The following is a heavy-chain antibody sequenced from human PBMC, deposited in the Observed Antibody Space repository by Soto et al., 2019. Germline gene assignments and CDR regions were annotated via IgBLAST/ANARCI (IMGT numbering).Heavy chain of an antibody. CDR2: IYYSGST. CDR3: ALTATYYDFWSGTPPGYFDY. CDR1: GGSISSSSYY. J-gene: IGHJ4*02. V-gene: IGHV4-39*01. Sequence: SETLSLTCTVSGGSISSSSYYWGWIRQPPGKGLEWIGSIYYSGSTYYNPSLKSRVTISVDTSKNQFSLKLGSVTAADTAVYYCALTATYYDFWSGTPPGYFDYWGQGTLVTVSS. D-gene: IGHD3-3*01.